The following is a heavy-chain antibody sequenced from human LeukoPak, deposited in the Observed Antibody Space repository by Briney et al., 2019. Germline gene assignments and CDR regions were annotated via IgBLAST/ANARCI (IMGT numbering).Heavy chain of an antibody. CDR3: AKEGAYCGGDCYLDAFDI. D-gene: IGHD2-21*02. CDR1: GFTFSSYA. CDR2: ISGSGGST. J-gene: IGHJ3*02. V-gene: IGHV3-23*01. Sequence: GGSLRLSCAASGFTFSSYAMSWVRQAPGKGLEWVSAISGSGGSTYYADSVKGWFTISRDNSKNTLYLQMNSLRAEDTAVYYCAKEGAYCGGDCYLDAFDIWGQGTMVTVSS.